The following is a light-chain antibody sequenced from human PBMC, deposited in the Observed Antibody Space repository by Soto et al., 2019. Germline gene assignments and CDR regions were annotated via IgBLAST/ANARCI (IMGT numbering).Light chain of an antibody. CDR2: HND. J-gene: IGLJ3*02. V-gene: IGLV1-44*01. Sequence: QSVLTQPPSASGTPGQRVAISCSGSSTNIGSNNVNWYQQFPGTAPKLLMYHNDQRLSGVPDRFSGSKSGTSASLAVSGLQADDEAVYYCYSYAGRNIWVFGGGTKVTVL. CDR1: STNIGSNN. CDR3: YSYAGRNIWV.